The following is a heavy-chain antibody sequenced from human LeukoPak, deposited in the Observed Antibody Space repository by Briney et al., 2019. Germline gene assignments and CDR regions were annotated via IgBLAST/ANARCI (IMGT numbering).Heavy chain of an antibody. Sequence: GGSLRLSCAASGFTFDDYGMSWVRQAPGKGLEWVSVIYSGGSTYYSDSVKGRFTISRDKSKNTSYLQMNSLRAEDTAVYCCATEYSKSDWFDPWGQGTLVTVSS. J-gene: IGHJ5*02. D-gene: IGHD2/OR15-2a*01. V-gene: IGHV3-66*02. CDR1: GFTFDDYG. CDR2: IYSGGST. CDR3: ATEYSKSDWFDP.